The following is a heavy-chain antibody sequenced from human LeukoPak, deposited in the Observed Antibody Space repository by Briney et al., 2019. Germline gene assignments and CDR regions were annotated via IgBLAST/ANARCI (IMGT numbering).Heavy chain of an antibody. CDR2: IYYTGST. D-gene: IGHD6-13*01. V-gene: IGHV4-59*01. CDR1: GGSISSYY. J-gene: IGHJ4*02. Sequence: SETLSLTCTVSGGSISSYYWSWIRQPPGKGLEWIGYIYYTGSTNYNPSLKSRVTISVDTSKNQFSLKLSSVTAADTAVYYCARQQLSQLYYFDNWGQGTLVTVSS. CDR3: ARQQLSQLYYFDN.